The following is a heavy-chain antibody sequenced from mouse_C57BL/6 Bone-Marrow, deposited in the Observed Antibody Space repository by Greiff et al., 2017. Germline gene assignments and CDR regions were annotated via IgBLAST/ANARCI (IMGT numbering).Heavy chain of an antibody. J-gene: IGHJ3*01. CDR3: ASSTTAY. CDR2: ISSGSSTI. Sequence: EVHLVESGGGLVKPGGSLKLSCAASGFTFSYYGMHWVRQAPEKGLEWVAYISSGSSTIYYADTVKGRFTISRDNAKNTLFLQMTSLRSEDTAMYYCASSTTAYWGQGTLVTVSA. V-gene: IGHV5-17*01. D-gene: IGHD1-1*01. CDR1: GFTFSYYG.